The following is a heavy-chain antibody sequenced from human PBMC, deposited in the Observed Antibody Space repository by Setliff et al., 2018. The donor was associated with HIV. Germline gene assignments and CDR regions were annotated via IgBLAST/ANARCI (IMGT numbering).Heavy chain of an antibody. J-gene: IGHJ5*02. CDR3: ASSNWQLVADH. Sequence: ASVKVSCKASGYTFTDYYLHWVRQAPGQGPEWMGLINPNGGSTIYAQKFEDRLTVTSDTATTTLYMELRSLRFDDAAMYYCASSNWQLVADHWGQGTPVTVSS. CDR1: GYTFTDYY. V-gene: IGHV1-46*01. CDR2: INPNGGST. D-gene: IGHD6-13*01.